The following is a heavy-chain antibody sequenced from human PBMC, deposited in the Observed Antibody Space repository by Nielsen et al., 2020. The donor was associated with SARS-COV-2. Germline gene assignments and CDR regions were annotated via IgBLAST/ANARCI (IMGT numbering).Heavy chain of an antibody. J-gene: IGHJ4*02. CDR2: IYHSGST. CDR3: ARFSGAGVDY. CDR1: GGSISSSNW. V-gene: IGHV4-4*02. D-gene: IGHD7-27*01. Sequence: SETLSLTCAVSGGSISSSNWWSWVRQPPGKGLEWIGEIYHSGSTNYNPSLESRVTISADMSKNQFSLKLSSVTAADTAVYYCARFSGAGVDYWGQGTLVTVSS.